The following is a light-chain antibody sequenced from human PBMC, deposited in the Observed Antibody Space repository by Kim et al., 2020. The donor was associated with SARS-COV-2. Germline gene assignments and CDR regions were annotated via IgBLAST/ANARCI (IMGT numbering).Light chain of an antibody. Sequence: EPVLTQSPVTLSLSPGERATLSCRASQSLSSYLAWYQQRPGQAPRLLIYDASNRATGVPVRFSGSGSGTDFTLTISSLEPEDFAVYYCQQRSDWPLVFGGGTKVDIK. J-gene: IGKJ4*01. CDR3: QQRSDWPLV. CDR1: QSLSSY. CDR2: DAS. V-gene: IGKV3-11*01.